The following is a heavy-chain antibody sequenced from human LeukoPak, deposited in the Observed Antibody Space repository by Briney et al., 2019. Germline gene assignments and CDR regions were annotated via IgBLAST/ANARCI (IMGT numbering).Heavy chain of an antibody. V-gene: IGHV1-69*04. J-gene: IGHJ4*02. D-gene: IGHD3-9*01. CDR2: IIPILGIA. CDR1: GGTFGSYA. CDR3: AGGSVDDILTGYYNDDY. Sequence: ASVKVSCKASGGTFGSYAISWVRQAPGQGLEWMGRIIPILGIANYAQKFQGRVTITADKSTSTAYMELSSLRSEDTAVYYCAGGSVDDILTGYYNDDYWGQETLVTVSS.